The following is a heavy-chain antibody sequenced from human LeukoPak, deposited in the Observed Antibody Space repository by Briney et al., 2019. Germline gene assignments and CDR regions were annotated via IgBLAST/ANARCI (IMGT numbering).Heavy chain of an antibody. J-gene: IGHJ4*02. CDR1: GFTLISYW. D-gene: IGHD1-26*01. CDR2: IKQDGSEK. CDR3: AKEYTGTFSPFPSYFDN. V-gene: IGHV3-7*03. Sequence: GGSLRLSCAASGFTLISYWMSWVRQAPGKGLEWVANIKQDGSEKYYVDSVKGRFSISRDNSKNTLYLQMNSLRAEDTAIYYCAKEYTGTFSPFPSYFDNWGQGTLMTVSS.